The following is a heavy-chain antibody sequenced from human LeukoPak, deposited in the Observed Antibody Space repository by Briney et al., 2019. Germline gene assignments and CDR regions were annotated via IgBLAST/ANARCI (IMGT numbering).Heavy chain of an antibody. CDR3: ARDAVDTANAV. D-gene: IGHD5-18*01. CDR2: IQENGNAK. V-gene: IGHV3-7*01. J-gene: IGHJ6*02. CDR1: GFTFSAYW. Sequence: PGGSLRLSCAASGFTFSAYWMTWVRQAPGKGLEWVANIQENGNAKYYVDSVKGRFTISRDNAKNSLYLQMNSLRAEDTAVYYCARDAVDTANAVWGQGTTVTVSS.